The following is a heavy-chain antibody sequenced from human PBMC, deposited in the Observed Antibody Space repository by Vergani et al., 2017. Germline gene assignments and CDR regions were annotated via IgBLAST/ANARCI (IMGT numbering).Heavy chain of an antibody. D-gene: IGHD2-15*01. CDR2: ISGSGGST. V-gene: IGHV3-23*04. CDR1: GFTFSSYA. J-gene: IGHJ4*02. CDR3: AREYCSGGSCQGSLDH. Sequence: EVQLVESGGGLVQPGRSLRLSCAASGFTFSSYAMSWVRQAPGKGLEWVSAISGSGGSTYYADSVKGRFTISRDNSKNTLYLQMNSLRAEDTAVYYCAREYCSGGSCQGSLDHWGQGTLVTVSS.